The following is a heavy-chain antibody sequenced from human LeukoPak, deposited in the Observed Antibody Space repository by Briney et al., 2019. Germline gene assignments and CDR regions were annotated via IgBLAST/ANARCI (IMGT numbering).Heavy chain of an antibody. J-gene: IGHJ5*02. CDR2: ISSGGSTI. CDR1: GFTFSTYE. Sequence: PGGSLRLSCAASGFTFSTYEMNWVRQAPGKGLEWVSYISSGGSTIYYADSVKGRFTISRDNAKNSLYLQMNSLRAEDTAVYYCAKIPSYYYGRSDWFDPWGQGTLVTVSS. V-gene: IGHV3-48*03. D-gene: IGHD3-10*01. CDR3: AKIPSYYYGRSDWFDP.